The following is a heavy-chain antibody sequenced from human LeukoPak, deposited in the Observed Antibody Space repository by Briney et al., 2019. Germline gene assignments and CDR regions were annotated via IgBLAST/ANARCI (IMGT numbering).Heavy chain of an antibody. V-gene: IGHV3-53*01. CDR3: ARGPAGYN. CDR1: GFTVSSNH. Sequence: GGSLRLSCAASGFTVSSNHMSWVRQAPGKGLEWVSVIYSGGSTDYADSVKGRFTISRDNSKNTLYLQMNSLRAEDTAVYHCARGPAGYNWGQGTLITVSS. CDR2: IYSGGST. J-gene: IGHJ4*02. D-gene: IGHD1-1*01.